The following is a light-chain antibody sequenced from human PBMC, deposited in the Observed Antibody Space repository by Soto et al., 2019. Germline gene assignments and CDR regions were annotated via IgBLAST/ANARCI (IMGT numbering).Light chain of an antibody. V-gene: IGKV3-20*01. CDR3: QQYGSSPLT. CDR2: GAS. Sequence: EIVWTQSPGTLSLSPGERATLSCRASQSLSSTYLAWYQQKPGQAPRLLIYGASNRATGIPDRFSGSGSGTDFTLTINRLEPEDFAVYYCQQYGSSPLTFGQGTKVEIK. J-gene: IGKJ1*01. CDR1: QSLSSTY.